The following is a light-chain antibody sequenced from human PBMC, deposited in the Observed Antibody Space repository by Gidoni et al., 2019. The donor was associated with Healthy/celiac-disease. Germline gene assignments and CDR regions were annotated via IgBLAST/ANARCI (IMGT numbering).Light chain of an antibody. CDR1: QGISSA. CDR3: QQFNSYPGT. J-gene: IGKJ1*01. CDR2: DAY. Sequence: AIQLTQSPSSLSASSLSASQGISSALAWYQQKPGKAPKLLIYDAYSLESGVPSRFSGSGSGTDFTLTISSLQPEDFATYYCQQFNSYPGTFGQGTKVEIK. V-gene: IGKV1-13*02.